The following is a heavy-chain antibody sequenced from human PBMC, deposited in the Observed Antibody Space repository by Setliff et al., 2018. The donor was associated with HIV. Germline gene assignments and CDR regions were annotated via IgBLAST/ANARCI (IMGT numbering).Heavy chain of an antibody. CDR1: GFTLSSYS. J-gene: IGHJ4*02. CDR2: IGSSSSPI. D-gene: IGHD2-2*01. CDR3: ARARSTHLLDY. Sequence: PGGSLRLSCEASGFTLSSYSMNWVRQAPGKGLEWVSYIGSSSSPIYYADFVKGRFTISRDNAKDTLYLQMNSLRAEDTAMYYCARARSTHLLDYWGQGTLVTVSS. V-gene: IGHV3-48*04.